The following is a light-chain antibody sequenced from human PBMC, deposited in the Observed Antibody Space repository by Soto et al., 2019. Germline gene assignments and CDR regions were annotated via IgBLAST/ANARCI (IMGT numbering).Light chain of an antibody. CDR1: NSDVGGYSY. Sequence: QSVLTQPASVSGSPGQSITISCTGTNSDVGGYSYVSWYQQHPGKAPKLMIYDVSNRPSGVSNRFSGSKSGNTASLTISELQAEDEADYYCSSYTSSSTYVFGTGTKVTVL. CDR3: SSYTSSSTYV. CDR2: DVS. J-gene: IGLJ1*01. V-gene: IGLV2-14*03.